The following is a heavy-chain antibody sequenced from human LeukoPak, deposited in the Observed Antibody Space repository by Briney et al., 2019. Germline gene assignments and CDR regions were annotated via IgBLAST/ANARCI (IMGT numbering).Heavy chain of an antibody. CDR2: ISTSSSYI. D-gene: IGHD2-21*02. CDR3: ASGASVGTGGDNAFDI. V-gene: IGHV3-21*01. Sequence: GGSLRLSCAASGFTFSSYSMNWVRQAPGKGLEWVSSISTSSSYIYYADSVKGRFTISRDNARKSLYLQMNSLRADDTAVYYCASGASVGTGGDNAFDIWGQGTMVTVSS. CDR1: GFTFSSYS. J-gene: IGHJ3*02.